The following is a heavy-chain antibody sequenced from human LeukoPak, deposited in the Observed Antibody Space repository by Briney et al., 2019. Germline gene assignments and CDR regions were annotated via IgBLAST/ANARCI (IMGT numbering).Heavy chain of an antibody. CDR1: GGTFSSYA. CDR2: IIPILGIA. J-gene: IGHJ4*02. V-gene: IGHV1-69*04. Sequence: SVKVSCKASGGTFSSYAISWVRQAPGQGLEWMGRIIPILGIANYAQKFQGRVTITADKSTSTAYMELSSLISEDTAVYYCAGGPYARVYFDYWGQGTLVTVSS. CDR3: AGGPYARVYFDY. D-gene: IGHD3-16*01.